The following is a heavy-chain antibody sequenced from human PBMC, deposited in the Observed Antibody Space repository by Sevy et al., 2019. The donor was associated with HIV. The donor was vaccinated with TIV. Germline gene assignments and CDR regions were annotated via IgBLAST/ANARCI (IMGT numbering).Heavy chain of an antibody. Sequence: GGSLRLSCAASGFIFNNYDMYWIRQAPGKGLEWVATVSYDGADKDYADTVKGRFTISRDSSRSMLYLQMSSLRPEDTGVYFCAKDMVDCSGGTCYSGAVSPFESWGQGTLVTVSS. V-gene: IGHV3-30*18. CDR2: VSYDGADK. J-gene: IGHJ4*02. CDR1: GFIFNNYD. D-gene: IGHD2-15*01. CDR3: AKDMVDCSGGTCYSGAVSPFES.